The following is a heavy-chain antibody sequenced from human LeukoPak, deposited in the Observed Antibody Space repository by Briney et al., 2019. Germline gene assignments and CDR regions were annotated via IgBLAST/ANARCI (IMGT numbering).Heavy chain of an antibody. D-gene: IGHD2-8*01. Sequence: PGGSLRLSCAASGFTFSSYWMSWVRQAPGKGLQWVAIIKQDGSEKYYVDSVKGRFTISRDNAKNSLYLQMNSLRAEDTAVYYCARVGGDIVLMVYAMAFDYWGQGTLVTVSS. CDR3: ARVGGDIVLMVYAMAFDY. V-gene: IGHV3-7*01. J-gene: IGHJ4*02. CDR2: IKQDGSEK. CDR1: GFTFSSYW.